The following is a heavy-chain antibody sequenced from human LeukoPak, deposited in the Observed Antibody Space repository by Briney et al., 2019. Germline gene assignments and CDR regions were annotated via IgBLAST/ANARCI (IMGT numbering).Heavy chain of an antibody. CDR1: GFTFSSYG. CDR3: AKLQGSYTHTNYFDY. D-gene: IGHD2-2*02. V-gene: IGHV3-30*18. Sequence: GRSLRLSCAASGFTFSSYGMHWVRQAPGKGLEWVAVISYDGSNKYYADSVKGRFTISRDNSKNTLYLQMNSLRAEDTAVYYCAKLQGSYTHTNYFDYWGQGTLVTVSS. J-gene: IGHJ4*02. CDR2: ISYDGSNK.